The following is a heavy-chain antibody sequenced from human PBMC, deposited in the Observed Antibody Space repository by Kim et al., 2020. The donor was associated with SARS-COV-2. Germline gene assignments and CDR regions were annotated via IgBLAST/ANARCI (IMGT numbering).Heavy chain of an antibody. CDR3: ARGVTQSRRFDH. D-gene: IGHD4-4*01. Sequence: ASVKVSCKASGYIFGDYGISWVRQAPGQGLEWMGWINGNNINTNYAQKFLGRITMTVDTSTNTAYMELRSLTSDDTAVYFCARGVTQSRRFDHWGHGTLV. J-gene: IGHJ5*02. CDR1: GYIFGDYG. CDR2: INGNNINT. V-gene: IGHV1-18*01.